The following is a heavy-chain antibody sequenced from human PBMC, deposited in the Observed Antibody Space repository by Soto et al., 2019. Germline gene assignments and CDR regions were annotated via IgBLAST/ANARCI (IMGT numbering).Heavy chain of an antibody. CDR1: GGAVSSGTYY. J-gene: IGHJ5*02. CDR3: TRGPPRVQWFDP. V-gene: IGHV4-61*01. Sequence: SETLFLTCTVSGGAVSSGTYYWSWIRQPPGKGLEWIGHIYFTGSTNYNPSLKSRVTMSLDTSRNQFSLKLSSVTAADTAVYYCTRGPPRVQWFDPWGLGTLVTVSS. CDR2: IYFTGST.